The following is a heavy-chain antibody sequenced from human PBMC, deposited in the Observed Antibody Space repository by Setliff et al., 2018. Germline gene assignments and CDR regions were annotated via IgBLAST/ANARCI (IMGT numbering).Heavy chain of an antibody. CDR1: GYTFTEYS. V-gene: IGHV1-2*02. CDR3: AKVNYYDKSAYLPFDY. D-gene: IGHD3-22*01. Sequence: GASVKVSCKASGYTFTEYSIHWVRQAPGQGLEWMGWINPNTGGSNYAQKFQGRVTMTTDTSISTAYMEMSRLTSDDMAVYYCAKVNYYDKSAYLPFDYWGQGTQVTVSS. J-gene: IGHJ4*02. CDR2: INPNTGGS.